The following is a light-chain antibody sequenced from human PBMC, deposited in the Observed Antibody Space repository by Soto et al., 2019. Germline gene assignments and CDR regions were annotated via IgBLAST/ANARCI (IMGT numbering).Light chain of an antibody. J-gene: IGKJ4*01. V-gene: IGKV1-9*01. CDR2: DAS. CDR1: QDFSNF. Sequence: IRFTHSPSSLSASVSYRVTITCRASQDFSNFLAWYQQKPGRAPKLLMYDASTLQSGVPSRFSGSGSGTEFTLTISSLQPEDFATYYCQQLYSFPLTFGGGTKVDIK. CDR3: QQLYSFPLT.